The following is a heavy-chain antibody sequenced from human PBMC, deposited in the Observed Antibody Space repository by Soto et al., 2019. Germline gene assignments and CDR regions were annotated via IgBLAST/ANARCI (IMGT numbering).Heavy chain of an antibody. D-gene: IGHD2-2*01. J-gene: IGHJ6*02. CDR3: ARTRPDYYYGMDV. V-gene: IGHV4-39*01. Sequence: QLQLQESGPGLVKPSETLSLTCTVSGGSISSSSYYWGWIRQPPGKGLEWIGSIYYSGSTYYNPSLKSRVTISVETSKHQFSLKLSSVTAADTAVYYCARTRPDYYYGMDVWGQGTTVTVSS. CDR1: GGSISSSSYY. CDR2: IYYSGST.